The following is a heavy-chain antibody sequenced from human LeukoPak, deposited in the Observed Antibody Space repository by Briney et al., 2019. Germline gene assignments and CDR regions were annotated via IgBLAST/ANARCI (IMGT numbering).Heavy chain of an antibody. CDR1: GGSISSYY. Sequence: SETLSLTCTVSGGSISSYYWSWIRQPPGKGLEWIGYIYYSGSTNYNPSLKSRVTISVDTSKNQFSLKLSSVTAADTAVYYCARAGRMVVAWVGDYWGQGTLVTVSS. D-gene: IGHD2-15*01. CDR2: IYYSGST. J-gene: IGHJ4*02. CDR3: ARAGRMVVAWVGDY. V-gene: IGHV4-59*12.